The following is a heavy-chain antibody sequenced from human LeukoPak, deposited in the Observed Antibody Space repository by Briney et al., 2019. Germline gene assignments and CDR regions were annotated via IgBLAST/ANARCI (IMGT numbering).Heavy chain of an antibody. J-gene: IGHJ6*03. CDR2: INDSGST. Sequence: PSETLSLTCAVYGGSFSGYYWSWIRQPPGRGLEWIGEINDSGSTNYNPSLKSRVTISVDTSKNQFSLKLSSVTAADTAVYYCARVRETAMDAYYYYYMDVWGKGTTVTVSS. CDR1: GGSFSGYY. CDR3: ARVRETAMDAYYYYYMDV. V-gene: IGHV4-34*01. D-gene: IGHD5-18*01.